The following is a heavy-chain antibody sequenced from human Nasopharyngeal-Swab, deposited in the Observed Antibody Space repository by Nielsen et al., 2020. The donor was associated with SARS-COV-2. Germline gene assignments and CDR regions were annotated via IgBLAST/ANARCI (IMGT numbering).Heavy chain of an antibody. V-gene: IGHV3-23*01. CDR3: AKQKYQLLTEY. CDR1: GFTFSSYA. CDR2: ISGSGGST. Sequence: GESLNISCAASGFTFSSYAMSWVRPAPGKGLEWVSAISGSGGSTYYADPVKGRFTLYRDNSKNTLYLQMNSLRAEDTALYYCAKQKYQLLTEYWGQGTLVTVSS. J-gene: IGHJ4*02. D-gene: IGHD2-2*01.